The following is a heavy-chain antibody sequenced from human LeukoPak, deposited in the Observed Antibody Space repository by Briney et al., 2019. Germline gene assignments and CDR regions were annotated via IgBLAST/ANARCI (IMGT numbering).Heavy chain of an antibody. J-gene: IGHJ6*03. CDR3: AREREYSSSSWEYYYYYMDV. CDR1: GYTFTSYY. V-gene: IGHV1-46*01. CDR2: INPSGGST. Sequence: ASVKVSCKASGYTFTSYYMHWVRQAPGQGLEWMGIINPSGGSTSYAQKFQCRVNMTRDMSTNTVYMELSRLGSEDTAVYYCAREREYSSSSWEYYYYYMDVWGKGTTVTVSS. D-gene: IGHD6-6*01.